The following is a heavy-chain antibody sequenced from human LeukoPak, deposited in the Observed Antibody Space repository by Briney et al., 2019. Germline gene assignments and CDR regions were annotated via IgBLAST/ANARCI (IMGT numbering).Heavy chain of an antibody. CDR2: IYTSGST. CDR3: ASEVVGGSYSSGWFDP. CDR1: GGSISSGSYY. V-gene: IGHV4-61*02. Sequence: SETLSLTCTVSGGSISSGSYYWSWIRQPAGKGLEWIGRIYTSGSTNYNPSLKSRVTISVDTSKNQFSLKLSSVTAADTAVYYCASEVVGGSYSSGWFDPWGQGTLVTVSS. J-gene: IGHJ5*02. D-gene: IGHD1-26*01.